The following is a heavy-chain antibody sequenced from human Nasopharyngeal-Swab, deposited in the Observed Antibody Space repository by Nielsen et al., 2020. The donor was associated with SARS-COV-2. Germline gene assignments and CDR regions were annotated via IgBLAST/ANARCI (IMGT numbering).Heavy chain of an antibody. CDR3: ARAHIVVVPAHNWFDP. V-gene: IGHV4-59*01. J-gene: IGHJ5*02. CDR2: IYYSGST. D-gene: IGHD2-2*01. Sequence: RQAPGKGLEWIGYIYYSGSTNYNPSLKSRVTISVDTSKNQFSLKLSSVTAADTAVYYCARAHIVVVPAHNWFDPWGQGTLVTVSS.